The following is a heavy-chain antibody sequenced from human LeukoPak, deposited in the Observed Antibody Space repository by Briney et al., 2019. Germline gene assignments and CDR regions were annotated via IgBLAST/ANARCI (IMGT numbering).Heavy chain of an antibody. D-gene: IGHD5-18*01. CDR1: GYTFTDYY. J-gene: IGHJ5*02. V-gene: IGHV1-2*02. CDR3: ARARTAMVTDWFDP. CDR2: INPNSGDT. Sequence: GASVKVSCKASGYTFTDYYMHWVRQTPGQGLEWMGWINPNSGDTNYAQKFQGRVTMTRDTSISTAYMELSRLRSDDTAVYYCARARTAMVTDWFDPWGQETLVTVSS.